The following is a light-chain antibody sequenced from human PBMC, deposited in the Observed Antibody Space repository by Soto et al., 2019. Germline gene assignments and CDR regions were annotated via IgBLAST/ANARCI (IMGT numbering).Light chain of an antibody. J-gene: IGKJ1*01. CDR3: QQYNNWPST. CDR1: QSVSSN. Sequence: EIVMTQSPATLSVSPGERATLSCRASQSVSSNLAWYQQKPDQAPRLLIYGASTGATGIPARFSGSGSGTEFTLTISSLQSEDFAVYYCQQYNNWPSTFGQGTKVEIK. V-gene: IGKV3-15*01. CDR2: GAS.